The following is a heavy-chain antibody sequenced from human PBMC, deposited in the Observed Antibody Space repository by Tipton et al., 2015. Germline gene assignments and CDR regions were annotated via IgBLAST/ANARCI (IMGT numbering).Heavy chain of an antibody. J-gene: IGHJ6*02. V-gene: IGHV4-59*01. CDR2: ISYTDNA. Sequence: TLSLTCTVSGDSLSTYYWSWIRQSPGKGLEWLGYISYTDNAHYNPSLESRLTISLDTSKNQFSLTLNSVTAADTAVYYCARDLEHGMDVWGQGTTVTVSS. CDR3: ARDLEHGMDV. D-gene: IGHD5-24*01. CDR1: GDSLSTYY.